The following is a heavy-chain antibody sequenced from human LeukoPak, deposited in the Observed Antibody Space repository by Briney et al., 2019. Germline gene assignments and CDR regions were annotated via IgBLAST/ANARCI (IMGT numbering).Heavy chain of an antibody. CDR1: GGFISSGGYS. J-gene: IGHJ3*02. Sequence: SQTLSLTCAVSGGFISSGGYSWSWIRQPPGKGLEWIGYIYHSGSTYYNPSLKSRVTISVDRSKNQFSLKLSSVTAADTAVYYCVRVGDAFDIWGQGTMVTVSS. V-gene: IGHV4-30-2*01. CDR3: VRVGDAFDI. CDR2: IYHSGST.